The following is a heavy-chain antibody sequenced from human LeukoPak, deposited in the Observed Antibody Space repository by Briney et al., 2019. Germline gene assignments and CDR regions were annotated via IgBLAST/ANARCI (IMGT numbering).Heavy chain of an antibody. CDR3: ARDHGSGSYHGMGY. J-gene: IGHJ4*02. Sequence: ASVKVPCKASGYTFTRYYIHWVRQAPGQGLEWMGIINPSGGSTNYAQKFQDRVTMTRDTSTSTVYMELSSLRSEDTAMYCCARDHGSGSYHGMGYWGQGTRVTVSS. V-gene: IGHV1-46*01. CDR2: INPSGGST. D-gene: IGHD1-26*01. CDR1: GYTFTRYY.